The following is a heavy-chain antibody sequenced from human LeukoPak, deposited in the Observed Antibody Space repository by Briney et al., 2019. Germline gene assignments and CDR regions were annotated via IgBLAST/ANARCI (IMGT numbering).Heavy chain of an antibody. D-gene: IGHD3-10*01. CDR3: ARLSYGSGSYYNFYFDY. CDR2: IYYSGDT. CDR1: GGSISSSSNY. Sequence: SETLSLTCTVSGGSISSSSNYWGWSRQPPGKGLEWIGSIYYSGDTYYNASLKSRVTISVDASKNQFSVNLGSVTAADTAVYYCARLSYGSGSYYNFYFDYWGQGTLVTVSA. V-gene: IGHV4-39*01. J-gene: IGHJ4*02.